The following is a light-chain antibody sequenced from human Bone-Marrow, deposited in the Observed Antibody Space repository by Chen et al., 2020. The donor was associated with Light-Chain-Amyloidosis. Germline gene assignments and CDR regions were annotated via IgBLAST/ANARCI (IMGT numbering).Light chain of an antibody. CDR1: DLPTKY. V-gene: IGLV3-25*03. J-gene: IGLJ2*01. Sequence: SYELTQPPSVSVSPGQTAGIPCSGDDLPTKYAYCYQQKPGQAPVMVIHRDTERPSGISERFAGSSAGTTATLTISGVQAEDEADYHCQSADSSGTYEVIVGGGTKLTVL. CDR3: QSADSSGTYEVI. CDR2: RDT.